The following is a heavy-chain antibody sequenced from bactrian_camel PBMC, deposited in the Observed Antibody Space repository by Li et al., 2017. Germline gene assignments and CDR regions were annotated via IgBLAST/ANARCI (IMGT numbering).Heavy chain of an antibody. CDR2: MEGYGRT. CDR3: AVRLNSGCPIRPSDFSE. J-gene: IGHJ4*01. Sequence: VQLVESGGGSVQAEGSLSLSCVASGITYKGPCMGWFRQQPGKERELVATMEGYGRTLYVDSVKGRFTITREKDKNILYLQMNNLKPGDTAMYYCAVRLNSGCPIRPSDFSEWGQGTQVTVS. V-gene: IGHV3S67*01. D-gene: IGHD5*01. CDR1: GITYKGPC.